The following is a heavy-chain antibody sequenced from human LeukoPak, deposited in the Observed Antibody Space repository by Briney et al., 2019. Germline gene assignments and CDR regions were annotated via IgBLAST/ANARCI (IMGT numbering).Heavy chain of an antibody. CDR3: ASPIYGDYTENGFDI. J-gene: IGHJ3*02. CDR1: GGSFSGYY. Sequence: SETLSLTCAVYGGSFSGYYWSWIRQPPGKGLEWIGEINHSGDTNYNPSLKSRVTILVDTSKNQFSLKLNSVTAADTAVYYCASPIYGDYTENGFDIWGQGTMVTVSS. CDR2: INHSGDT. D-gene: IGHD4-17*01. V-gene: IGHV4-34*01.